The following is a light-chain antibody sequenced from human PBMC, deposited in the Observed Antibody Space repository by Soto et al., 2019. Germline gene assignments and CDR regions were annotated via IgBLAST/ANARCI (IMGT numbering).Light chain of an antibody. CDR3: QQYNNWPPVYT. J-gene: IGKJ2*01. Sequence: VMTQSPATLSVPPVQSPTLCCTPSQSVSSNLAWYQQKPGQAPRLLIYGASTRATGIPARFSGSGSGTEFTLTISSLQSEDFAVYYCQQYNNWPPVYTFGQGTKVDIK. V-gene: IGKV3-15*01. CDR2: GAS. CDR1: QSVSSN.